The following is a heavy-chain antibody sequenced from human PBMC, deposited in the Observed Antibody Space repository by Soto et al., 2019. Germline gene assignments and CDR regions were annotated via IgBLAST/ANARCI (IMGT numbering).Heavy chain of an antibody. CDR1: GYTFSTYA. J-gene: IGHJ5*02. CDR3: ARGGADRLDT. Sequence: GPSVKVSCKASGYTFSTYAINWVRQAPGQGLEWMGWISVYHGYTNYAQKFQGRVTMTTDTSTRTAYMELRSLRSDDTAVYYCARGGADRLDTWGQGSLVTVSS. CDR2: ISVYHGYT. V-gene: IGHV1-18*04.